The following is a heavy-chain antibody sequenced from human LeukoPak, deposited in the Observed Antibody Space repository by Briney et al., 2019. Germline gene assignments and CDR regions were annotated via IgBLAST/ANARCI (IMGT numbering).Heavy chain of an antibody. V-gene: IGHV4-30-2*01. CDR1: GGSISSGGYS. CDR3: ARGGTGDDAFDI. D-gene: IGHD7-27*01. CDR2: IYHSGST. J-gene: IGHJ3*02. Sequence: SETLSLTCAVSGGSISSGGYSWSWIRQPPGKGLEWIGYIYHSGSTYYNPSPKSRVTISVDRSKNQFSLKLSSVTAADTAVYYCARGGTGDDAFDIWGQGTMVTVSS.